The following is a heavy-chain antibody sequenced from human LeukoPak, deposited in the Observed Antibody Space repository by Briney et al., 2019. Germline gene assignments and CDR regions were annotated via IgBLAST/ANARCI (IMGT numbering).Heavy chain of an antibody. D-gene: IGHD6-13*01. J-gene: IGHJ4*02. CDR3: ARQIIAVDDTYYFDY. CDR2: IYYSGNT. V-gene: IGHV4-39*01. CDR1: GGSISSSSYY. Sequence: SETLSLTCTVSGGSISSSSYYWGWIRQPPGKGLEWIGNIYYSGNTYYNPSLKSRVTISVDTSKNQFSLKLSSVTAADTAVYNCARQIIAVDDTYYFDYWGQGTLVTVSS.